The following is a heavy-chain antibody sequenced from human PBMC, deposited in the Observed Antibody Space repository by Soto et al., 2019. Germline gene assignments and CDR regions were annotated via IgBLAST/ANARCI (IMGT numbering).Heavy chain of an antibody. J-gene: IGHJ4*02. V-gene: IGHV1-69*06. CDR1: GGTFSSYA. Sequence: SVKVSCKASGGTFSSYAISWVRQAPGQGLEWMGGIIPIFGTANYAQKFQGRVTITADKSKSTAYMELSSLRSEDTAVYYCARIAAAGHCSGYYFEYWGKGTLVTVSS. CDR2: IIPIFGTA. D-gene: IGHD6-13*01. CDR3: ARIAAAGHCSGYYFEY.